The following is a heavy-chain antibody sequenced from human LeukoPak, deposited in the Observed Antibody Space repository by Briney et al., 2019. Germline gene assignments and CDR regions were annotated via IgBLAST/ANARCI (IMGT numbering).Heavy chain of an antibody. V-gene: IGHV3-23*01. Sequence: GGSLRLSCAASGFTFSSYAMSWVRQAPGKGLEWVSAISGSGGSTYYADSVKGRFTISRDNSKNTLYLQMNSLRAEDTAVYYCAKGARIQLWFEGYYYYIDVWGKGTTVTISS. CDR3: AKGARIQLWFEGYYYYIDV. D-gene: IGHD5-18*01. CDR1: GFTFSSYA. CDR2: ISGSGGST. J-gene: IGHJ6*03.